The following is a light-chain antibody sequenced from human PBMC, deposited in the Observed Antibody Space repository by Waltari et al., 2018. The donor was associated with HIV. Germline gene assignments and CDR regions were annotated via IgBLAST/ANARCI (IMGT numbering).Light chain of an antibody. J-gene: IGLJ2*01. V-gene: IGLV1-47*01. CDR3: ATWDDTLSGPV. CDR1: SSNIGSNY. Sequence: QSVLTQAPSASGTPVQRVTISCSGSSSNIGSNYVYWYHQFPGTAPKLLIYRNKRRPSGVPDRFSGSKSGTSASLAISGLRSEDEADYYCATWDDTLSGPVFGGGTKLTVL. CDR2: RNK.